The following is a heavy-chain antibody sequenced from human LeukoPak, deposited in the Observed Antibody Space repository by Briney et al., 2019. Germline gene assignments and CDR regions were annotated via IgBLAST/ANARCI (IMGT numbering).Heavy chain of an antibody. Sequence: GRSLRLSCAASGFTFSSFPMHWVRHAPGKGLEWVAVISSDGSDKYYADSVKGRFTISRDVSKNTLFLQMNSLTAEDTAVYFCARDYGDYRGGFDYWGQGNLVTVSS. CDR2: ISSDGSDK. V-gene: IGHV3-30*04. CDR1: GFTFSSFP. CDR3: ARDYGDYRGGFDY. J-gene: IGHJ4*02. D-gene: IGHD4-17*01.